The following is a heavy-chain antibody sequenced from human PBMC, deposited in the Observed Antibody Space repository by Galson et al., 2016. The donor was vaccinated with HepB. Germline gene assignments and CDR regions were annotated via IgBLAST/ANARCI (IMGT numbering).Heavy chain of an antibody. J-gene: IGHJ6*02. CDR3: ARDRGYCSSTRCYGVYYGMDV. D-gene: IGHD2-2*01. V-gene: IGHV3-23*01. CDR2: ILGDGDTT. Sequence: SLRLSCAASGFTFSNYAMTWVRQAPGKGLEWVSGILGDGDTTYYADSVKGRFTISRDNAKNSLYLQMNSLRAEDTAVYYCARDRGYCSSTRCYGVYYGMDVWGQGTTVTVSS. CDR1: GFTFSNYA.